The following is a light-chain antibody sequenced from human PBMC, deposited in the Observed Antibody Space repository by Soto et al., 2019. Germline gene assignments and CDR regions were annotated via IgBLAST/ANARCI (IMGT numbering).Light chain of an antibody. J-gene: IGKJ5*01. V-gene: IGKV3D-15*01. Sequence: EIVMTQSPDTLSVSSGERATISCRASQSVNSNYLAWYQQKPGQAPRLLIYGISKRATDIPDRFSGSGSGTEFTLTISSLQPEDFATYYCQQHGQWPITFGQGTRLEIK. CDR2: GIS. CDR3: QQHGQWPIT. CDR1: QSVNSN.